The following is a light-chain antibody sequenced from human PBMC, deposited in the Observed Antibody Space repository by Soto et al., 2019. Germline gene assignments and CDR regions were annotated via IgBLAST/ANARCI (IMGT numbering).Light chain of an antibody. CDR1: SSNIGAGYD. V-gene: IGLV1-40*01. CDR3: QSYDSGLSGSKV. Sequence: QSVLTQPPSVSGAPGQRVTISCTGSSSNIGAGYDVHWYQQLPGTAPKLLIYGNSNRPSGVPDRFSGSKSGTSASLVITGLQAEDEADYYCQSYDSGLSGSKVFGGGTQLTVL. J-gene: IGLJ2*01. CDR2: GNS.